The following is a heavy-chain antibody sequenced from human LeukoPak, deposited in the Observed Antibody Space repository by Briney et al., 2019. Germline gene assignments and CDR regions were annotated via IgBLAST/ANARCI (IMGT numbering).Heavy chain of an antibody. D-gene: IGHD6-13*01. J-gene: IGHJ1*01. CDR2: IYTSGST. Sequence: SETLSLTRTVSGGSISSYYWSWIRQPAGKGLEWIGRIYTSGSTNYNPSLKSRVTMSVDTSKNQFSLKLSSVTAADTAVYYCARTPIAAAGIEYFQHWGQGTLVTVSS. V-gene: IGHV4-4*07. CDR3: ARTPIAAAGIEYFQH. CDR1: GGSISSYY.